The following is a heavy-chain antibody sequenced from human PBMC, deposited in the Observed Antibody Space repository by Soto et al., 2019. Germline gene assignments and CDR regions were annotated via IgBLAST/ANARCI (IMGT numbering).Heavy chain of an antibody. J-gene: IGHJ4*02. CDR3: AISVVPDAIVLDY. D-gene: IGHD2-2*01. CDR2: IYYSGGT. CDR1: GGSISSSSYY. Sequence: QLQLQESGPGLVKPSETLSLTCTVSGGSISSSSYYWGWIRQPPGKGLEWIGSIYYSGGTYSNPSLKSRVTISVDTSKNQFSLKLSSVTAADTAVYYCAISVVPDAIVLDYWGQGTLVTVSS. V-gene: IGHV4-39*01.